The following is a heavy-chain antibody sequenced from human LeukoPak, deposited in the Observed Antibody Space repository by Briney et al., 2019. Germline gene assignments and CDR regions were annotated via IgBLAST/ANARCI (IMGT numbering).Heavy chain of an antibody. CDR2: IKEDGSEK. J-gene: IGHJ4*02. CDR1: GFTFSNYW. V-gene: IGHV3-7*01. Sequence: GGSLSLSCAASGFTFSNYWMSWVRQAPGKGLEWVANIKEDGSEKYYVDSVKGRFTISRDNARNSLYLQMNSLRAEDTAVYYCASGRQLGYWGQGTPVTVSS. CDR3: ASGRQLGY. D-gene: IGHD6-13*01.